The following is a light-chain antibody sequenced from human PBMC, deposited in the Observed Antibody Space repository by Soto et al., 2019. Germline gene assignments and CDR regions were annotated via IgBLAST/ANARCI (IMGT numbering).Light chain of an antibody. CDR3: HQYGSSLPWT. J-gene: IGKJ1*01. Sequence: EIVLTQSPGILSLSPGEGATLSCRASQTISGNSLAWFQQKPGQAPRLLIYGASNGATGIPDRFSGGGFGTNFTLTIRRLEAEDFAVYYCHQYGSSLPWTFGQGTRVEIK. V-gene: IGKV3-20*01. CDR2: GAS. CDR1: QTISGNS.